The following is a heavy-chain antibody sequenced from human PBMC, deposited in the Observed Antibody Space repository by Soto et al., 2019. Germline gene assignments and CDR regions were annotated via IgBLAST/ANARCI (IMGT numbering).Heavy chain of an antibody. J-gene: IGHJ6*02. Sequence: SETLSLTCTVSGGSISSSSYYWGWIRRPPGKGLEWIGSIYYSGSTYYNPSLKSRVTISVDTSKNQFSLKLSSVTAADTAVYYCARFGSSAEGSYYYYGMDVWGQGTTVTVSS. CDR3: ARFGSSAEGSYYYYGMDV. CDR2: IYYSGST. V-gene: IGHV4-39*01. D-gene: IGHD6-6*01. CDR1: GGSISSSSYY.